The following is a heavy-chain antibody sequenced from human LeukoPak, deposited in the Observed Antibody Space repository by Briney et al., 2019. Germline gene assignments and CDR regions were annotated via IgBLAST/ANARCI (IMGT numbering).Heavy chain of an antibody. V-gene: IGHV4-39*07. CDR3: ARLKVRGVRYHYYMDV. J-gene: IGHJ6*03. CDR2: HSHSGSA. D-gene: IGHD3-10*01. CDR1: GASINSDTYY. Sequence: SETLSLTCIVSGASINSDTYYWGWIRQPPRKGLEWIGTHSHSGSAYYNPSLRSRITMSLDTSENQLSLKLYSVTAADTAVYYCARLKVRGVRYHYYMDVWGKGTTVTVSS.